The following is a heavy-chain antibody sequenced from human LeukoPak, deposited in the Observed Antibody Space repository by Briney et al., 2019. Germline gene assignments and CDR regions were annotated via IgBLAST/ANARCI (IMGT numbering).Heavy chain of an antibody. J-gene: IGHJ3*01. CDR1: GSTFSEYA. CDR2: SSSGGANT. CDR3: GRDPNGDYVGAFEF. Sequence: GGSLRLSCAASGSTFSEYALVWARQAPGKGLEWVSDSSSGGANTLYADVVKGRFTISRDNYKNTLYLKMDSLRAEDTGVYFCGRDPNGDYVGAFEFWGHGTMVTVSS. V-gene: IGHV3-23*01. D-gene: IGHD4-17*01.